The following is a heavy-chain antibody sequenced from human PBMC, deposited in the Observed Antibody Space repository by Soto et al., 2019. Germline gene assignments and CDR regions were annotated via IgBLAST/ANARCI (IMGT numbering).Heavy chain of an antibody. Sequence: SETMSLTCTVAGGYSSNYYWSWIRQPPGKGLEWIGYIYYSGSTNYNPSLKSRVTISVDTSKNQFSLKLSSVTAADTAVYYWARHPALSPGPWVDWGPAPLVTV. J-gene: IGHJ4*02. D-gene: IGHD3-16*02. CDR1: GGYSSNYY. V-gene: IGHV4-59*08. CDR3: ARHPALSPGPWVD. CDR2: IYYSGST.